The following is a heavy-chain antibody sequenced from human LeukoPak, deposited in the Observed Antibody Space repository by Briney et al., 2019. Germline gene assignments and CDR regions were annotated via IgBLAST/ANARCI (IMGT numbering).Heavy chain of an antibody. Sequence: GGSLTLSCAASGFTFSSYAMSWVRQAPGKGLEWVSAISGSGCSTYYAVSVKGRFTISRDNSKNTLYLQMNSLRAEDTAVYYCAKEGGRLLYYFDYWGQGTLVTVSS. J-gene: IGHJ4*02. CDR1: GFTFSSYA. D-gene: IGHD2/OR15-2a*01. CDR3: AKEGGRLLYYFDY. V-gene: IGHV3-23*01. CDR2: ISGSGCST.